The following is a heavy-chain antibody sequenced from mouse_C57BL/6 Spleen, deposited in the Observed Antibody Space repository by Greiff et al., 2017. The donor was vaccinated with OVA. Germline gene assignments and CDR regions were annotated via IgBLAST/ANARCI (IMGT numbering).Heavy chain of an antibody. CDR2: INPNNGGT. J-gene: IGHJ3*01. Sequence: EVQLQQSGPELVKPGASVKIPCKASGYTFTDYNMDWVKQSHGKSLEWIGDINPNNGGTIYNQKFKGKATLTVDKSSSTAYMELRSLTSEDTAVYYCARRGDYYGSSPAWFAYWGQGTLVTVSA. CDR3: ARRGDYYGSSPAWFAY. V-gene: IGHV1-18*01. D-gene: IGHD1-1*01. CDR1: GYTFTDYN.